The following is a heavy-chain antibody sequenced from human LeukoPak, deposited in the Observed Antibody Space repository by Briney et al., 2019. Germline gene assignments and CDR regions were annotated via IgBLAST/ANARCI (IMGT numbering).Heavy chain of an antibody. CDR3: AKGGWSTSLDF. Sequence: PGESLRLSCAASGFTFDDSGMTWVRQAPGKGLEWVSGTNWNGRSTGYADSVKGRFTISRDNAKNSLYLQMNSLSAADTAVYYCAKGGWSTSLDFWGQGTLVTVSS. CDR2: TNWNGRST. D-gene: IGHD2-15*01. J-gene: IGHJ4*02. V-gene: IGHV3-20*04. CDR1: GFTFDDSG.